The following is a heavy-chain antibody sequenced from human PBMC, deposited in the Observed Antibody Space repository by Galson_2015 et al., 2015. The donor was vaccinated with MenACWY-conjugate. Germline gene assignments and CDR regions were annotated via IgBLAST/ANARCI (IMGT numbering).Heavy chain of an antibody. J-gene: IGHJ1*01. CDR2: IYYSGST. CDR3: ARDGGFRLNFQH. CDR1: GGSISSYY. D-gene: IGHD3-16*01. V-gene: IGHV4-59*01. Sequence: SETLSLTCTVSGGSISSYYWSWIRQPPGKGLEWIGYIYYSGSTNYNPSLKSRVTISVDTSKNQFSLKLSSVTAADTAVYYCARDGGFRLNFQHWGQGTLVTVSS.